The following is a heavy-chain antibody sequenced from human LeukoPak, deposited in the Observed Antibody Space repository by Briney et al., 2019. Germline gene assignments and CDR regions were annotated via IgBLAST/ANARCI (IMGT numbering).Heavy chain of an antibody. CDR3: ARDPGLGSFDY. V-gene: IGHV3-33*01. Sequence: PGGSLRLSCAASGFTFSSYGMHWVRQAPGKGLEWVAVIWYDGSNKYYADSVKGRFTISRDNSKNTLYLQMNSLRAEDTAVYYCARDPGLGSFDYWGQGTLVTVFS. CDR2: IWYDGSNK. CDR1: GFTFSSYG. D-gene: IGHD4-17*01. J-gene: IGHJ4*02.